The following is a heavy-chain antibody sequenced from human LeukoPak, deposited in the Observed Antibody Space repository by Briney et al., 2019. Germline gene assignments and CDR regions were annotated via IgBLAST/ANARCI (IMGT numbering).Heavy chain of an antibody. Sequence: GGSLRLSCITSGFTFSNYGFHWVRQAPGKGLEWTAAIWYDGSNQYYPDSVKGRFTISRDNSKNTKYLQMNSLRIEDTAMYYCARDLSSSWSPGVWGQGTMVSVSS. CDR1: GFTFSNYG. J-gene: IGHJ3*01. V-gene: IGHV3-33*01. CDR3: ARDLSSSWSPGV. CDR2: IWYDGSNQ. D-gene: IGHD6-13*01.